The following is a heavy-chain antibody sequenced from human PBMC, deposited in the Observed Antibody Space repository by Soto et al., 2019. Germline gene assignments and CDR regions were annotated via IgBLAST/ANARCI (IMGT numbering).Heavy chain of an antibody. CDR3: ARRVQLVEGYYYYGMDV. V-gene: IGHV1-18*01. CDR1: GYTFTSYG. Sequence: QVQLVQSGAEVKKPGASVKVSCKASGYTFTSYGISWVRQATGQGLEWMGWISAYNGNTNYAQKLQGRVTMTTDTSTSKAYMELRSLRSDDTAVYYCARRVQLVEGYYYYGMDVWGQGTTVTVSS. J-gene: IGHJ6*02. CDR2: ISAYNGNT. D-gene: IGHD6-13*01.